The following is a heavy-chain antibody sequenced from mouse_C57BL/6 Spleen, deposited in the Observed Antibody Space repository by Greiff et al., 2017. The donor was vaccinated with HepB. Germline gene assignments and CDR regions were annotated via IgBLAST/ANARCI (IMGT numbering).Heavy chain of an antibody. V-gene: IGHV1-80*01. CDR3: ARNYGSSWYFDV. J-gene: IGHJ1*03. CDR2: IYPGDGDT. Sequence: VQVVESGAELVKPGASVKISCKASGYAFSSYWMNWVKQRPGKGLEWIGQIYPGDGDTNYNGKFKGKATLTADKSSSTAYMQLSSLTSEDSAVYFCARNYGSSWYFDVWGTGTTVTVSS. CDR1: GYAFSSYW. D-gene: IGHD1-1*01.